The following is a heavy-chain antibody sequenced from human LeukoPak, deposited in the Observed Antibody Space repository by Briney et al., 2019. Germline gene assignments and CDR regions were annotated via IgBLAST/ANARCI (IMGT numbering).Heavy chain of an antibody. J-gene: IGHJ4*02. CDR3: ARDMGYDSSGQRGPFDY. V-gene: IGHV3-33*01. CDR1: GFTFSSYS. Sequence: GRSLRLSCAASGFTFSSYSMHWVRQAPGKGLEWVAVIWYDGTNKYYADSVKGRLTISRDNSKNTLYLQMNSLRAEDTAVYYCARDMGYDSSGQRGPFDYWGQGTLVTVSS. D-gene: IGHD3-22*01. CDR2: IWYDGTNK.